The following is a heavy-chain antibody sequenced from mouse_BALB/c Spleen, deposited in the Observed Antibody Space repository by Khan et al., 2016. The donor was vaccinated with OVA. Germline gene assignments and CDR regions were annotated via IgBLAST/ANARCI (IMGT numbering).Heavy chain of an antibody. CDR1: GYSITSDYA. CDR3: ARVYGGDFDY. J-gene: IGHJ2*02. V-gene: IGHV3-2*02. D-gene: IGHD1-1*01. CDR2: ISYSGNT. Sequence: EVQLQESGPGLVKPSQSLSLTCTVTGYSITSDYAWNWIRQFPGNKLEWMGFISYSGNTKYNPSLKSRFSFTRDTSKTQFFLKLNSLATEDTATYYCARVYGGDFDYWGQGTSLTVSS.